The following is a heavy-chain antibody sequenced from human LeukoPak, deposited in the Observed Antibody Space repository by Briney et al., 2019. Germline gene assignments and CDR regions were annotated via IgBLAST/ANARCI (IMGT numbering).Heavy chain of an antibody. Sequence: PSETLSLTCAVYGGSFSGYYWSWIRQPPGKGLEWIGEINHSGSTNYNPSLKSRDTISVDTSKNQFSLKLSSVTAADTAVYYCASGSEVPAAMYLWGQGTMVTVSS. CDR3: ASGSEVPAAMYL. D-gene: IGHD2-2*01. CDR2: INHSGST. V-gene: IGHV4-34*01. CDR1: GGSFSGYY. J-gene: IGHJ3*01.